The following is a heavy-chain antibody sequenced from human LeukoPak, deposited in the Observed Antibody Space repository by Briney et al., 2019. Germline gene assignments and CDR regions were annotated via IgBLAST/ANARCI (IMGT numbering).Heavy chain of an antibody. D-gene: IGHD2-2*01. Sequence: PGGSPRLSCAASGFTLSNYDMNWVRQAPGKGLEWVSSISTSSRYIYYKDSVRGRFTISRDDAKKSLYLEMNSLRAEDTAVYYCARADCSSSTCYLRRSWFDPWGQGTLVTVSS. CDR1: GFTLSNYD. V-gene: IGHV3-21*01. CDR2: ISTSSRYI. CDR3: ARADCSSSTCYLRRSWFDP. J-gene: IGHJ5*02.